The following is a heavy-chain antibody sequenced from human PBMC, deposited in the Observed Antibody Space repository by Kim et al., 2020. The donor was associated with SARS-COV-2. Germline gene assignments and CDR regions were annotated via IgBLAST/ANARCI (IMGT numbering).Heavy chain of an antibody. Sequence: SQTLSLTCAISGDTVSSNSAAWNWIRQSPSRGLEWLGRTYYRSRWYNDYALSMKSRISINPDTSKNQFSLQLNSVTPEDTAVYFCTRGLGYFDFWSGYYRDAFDDWGQGTTVTVSS. V-gene: IGHV6-1*01. CDR3: TRGLGYFDFWSGYYRDAFDD. CDR2: TYYRSRWYN. J-gene: IGHJ3*01. CDR1: GDTVSSNSAA. D-gene: IGHD3-3*01.